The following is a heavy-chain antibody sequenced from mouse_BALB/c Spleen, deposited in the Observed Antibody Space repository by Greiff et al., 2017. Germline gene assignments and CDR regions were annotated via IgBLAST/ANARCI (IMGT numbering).Heavy chain of an antibody. CDR2: INRNGGST. D-gene: IGHD2-2*01. CDR1: GFTFSSYY. CDR3: ARREGYDGYAMDY. Sequence: EVMLVESGGGLVKLGGSLKLSCAASGFTFSSYYMSWVRQTPEKRLELVAAINRNGGSTYYPDTVKGRFTISRDNAKNTLYLQMSSLKSEDTALYYCARREGYDGYAMDYWGQGTSVTVSS. V-gene: IGHV5-6-2*01. J-gene: IGHJ4*01.